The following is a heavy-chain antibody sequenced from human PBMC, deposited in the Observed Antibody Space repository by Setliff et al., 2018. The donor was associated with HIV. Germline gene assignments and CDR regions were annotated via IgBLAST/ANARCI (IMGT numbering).Heavy chain of an antibody. CDR2: IHHSGGT. J-gene: IGHJ4*02. V-gene: IGHV4-59*11. CDR1: YGSISGHY. D-gene: IGHD6-13*01. Sequence: SETLSLTCTVSYGSISGHYWTWIRQPPGKGLEWIGYIHHSGGTQYNPSLMSRLTMSVDSSKNQFSLSLSSVTAADTAVYYCARLPAINSWPFDYWARGTLVTVSS. CDR3: ARLPAINSWPFDY.